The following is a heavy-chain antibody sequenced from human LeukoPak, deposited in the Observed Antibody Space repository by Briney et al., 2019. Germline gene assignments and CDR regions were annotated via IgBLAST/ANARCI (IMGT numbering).Heavy chain of an antibody. CDR3: ARDPYCTNGVCYTGYYYGMDV. V-gene: IGHV1-2*02. Sequence: ASVKVSCKASGYTFTGYYMHWVRQAPGQGPEWMGWINPNSGGTNYAQEFQGRVTMTRDTSISTAYMELSRLRSDDTAVYYCARDPYCTNGVCYTGYYYGMDVWGQGTTVTVSS. CDR1: GYTFTGYY. J-gene: IGHJ6*02. D-gene: IGHD2-8*01. CDR2: INPNSGGT.